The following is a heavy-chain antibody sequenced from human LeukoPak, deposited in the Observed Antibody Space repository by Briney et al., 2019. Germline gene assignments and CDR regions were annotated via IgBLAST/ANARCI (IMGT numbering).Heavy chain of an antibody. J-gene: IGHJ3*02. Sequence: GGSLRLSCAASGISFSNYSMNWVRQAPGKGLEWVSLISSSSRFIYYGDSVKGRFTISRDNAKKSLYLQMNSLRAEDTAVYYCARVSVITMVRGVGDAFDIWGQGTMVTVSS. D-gene: IGHD3-10*01. CDR2: ISSSSRFI. CDR3: ARVSVITMVRGVGDAFDI. V-gene: IGHV3-21*01. CDR1: GISFSNYS.